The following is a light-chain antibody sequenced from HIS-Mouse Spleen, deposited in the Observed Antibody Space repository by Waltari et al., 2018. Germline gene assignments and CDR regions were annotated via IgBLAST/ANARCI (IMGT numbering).Light chain of an antibody. V-gene: IGLV3-10*01. Sequence: SYELTQPPSVSVSPGQTARITCSGDALPKKYAYWYQQKSGQAPVLVSYEDSKLPSGIPGRFSGSSSGTMATLTISGAQVEDEADYYCYSTDSSGNHRVFGGGTKLTVL. CDR3: YSTDSSGNHRV. J-gene: IGLJ2*01. CDR2: EDS. CDR1: ALPKKY.